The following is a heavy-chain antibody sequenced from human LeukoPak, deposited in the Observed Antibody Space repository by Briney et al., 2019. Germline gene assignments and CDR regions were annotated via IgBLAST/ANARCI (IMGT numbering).Heavy chain of an antibody. CDR1: GFTFSSYG. CDR3: AKDLTPVGGPEGYYFDY. CDR2: ISYDGSNK. D-gene: IGHD3-16*01. V-gene: IGHV3-30*18. J-gene: IGHJ4*02. Sequence: GGSLRPSCAASGFTFSSYGMHWVRQAPGKGLEWVAVISYDGSNKYYADSVKGRFTISRDNSKNTLYLQMNSLRAEDTAVYYCAKDLTPVGGPEGYYFDYWGQGTLVTVSS.